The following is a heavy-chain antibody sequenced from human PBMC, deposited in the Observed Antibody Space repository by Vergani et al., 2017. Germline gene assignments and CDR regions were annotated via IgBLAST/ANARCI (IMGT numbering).Heavy chain of an antibody. CDR1: GGSISSGGYY. CDR3: ARDSRFLSFPYYYYYMDV. D-gene: IGHD3-10*01. CDR2: IYYSGST. V-gene: IGHV4-31*03. Sequence: QVQLQESGPGLVKPSQTLSLTCTVSGGSISSGGYYWSWIRQHPGKGLGVIVYIYYSGSTYYNPSLQSRVTISVDTSKNQFSLKLSSVTAADTAVYYCARDSRFLSFPYYYYYMDVWGKGTTVTVSS. J-gene: IGHJ6*03.